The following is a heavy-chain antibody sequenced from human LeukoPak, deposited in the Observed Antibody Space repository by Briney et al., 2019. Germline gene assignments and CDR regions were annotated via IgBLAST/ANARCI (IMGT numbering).Heavy chain of an antibody. CDR1: GFTFSSYA. CDR3: ARDHSAGYGSGSYFFDY. V-gene: IGHV3-30-3*01. CDR2: ISYDGSNK. J-gene: IGHJ4*02. D-gene: IGHD3-10*01. Sequence: GGSLRLSCAASGFTFSSYAMHWVRQAPGKGLEWVAVISYDGSNKYYADSVKGRFTISRDNSKNTLYLQMNSLRAEDTAVYYCARDHSAGYGSGSYFFDYWGQGTLVTVSS.